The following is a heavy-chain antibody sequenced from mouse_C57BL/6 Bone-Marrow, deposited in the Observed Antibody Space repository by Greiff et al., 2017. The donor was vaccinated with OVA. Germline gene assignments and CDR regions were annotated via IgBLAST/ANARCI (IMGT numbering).Heavy chain of an antibody. J-gene: IGHJ1*03. CDR3: ARGGDGYGWYFDV. V-gene: IGHV3-1*01. CDR1: GYSITSGYD. D-gene: IGHD2-2*01. CDR2: ISYSGST. Sequence: EVKLQESGPGMVKPSQSLSLTCTVTGYSITSGYDWHWIRHFPGNKLEWMGYISYSGSTNYNPSLKIRISITLATSNNLFFLKLNSVTTEDTSTYYCARGGDGYGWYFDVWGTGTTVTVSS.